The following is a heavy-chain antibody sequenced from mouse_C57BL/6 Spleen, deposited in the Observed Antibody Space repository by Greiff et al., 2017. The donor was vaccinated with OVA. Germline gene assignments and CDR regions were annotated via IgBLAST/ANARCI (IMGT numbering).Heavy chain of an antibody. J-gene: IGHJ1*03. V-gene: IGHV7-1*01. CDR3: ARDGYSNYVSYWYFDV. Sequence: EVKLVESGGGLVQSGRSLRLSCATSGFTFSDFYMEWVRQAPGKGLEWIAASRNKANDYTTEYSASVKGRFIVSRDTSQSILYLQMKALRAEDTAIYYCARDGYSNYVSYWYFDVWGTGTTVTVSS. CDR2: SRNKANDYTT. D-gene: IGHD2-5*01. CDR1: GFTFSDFY.